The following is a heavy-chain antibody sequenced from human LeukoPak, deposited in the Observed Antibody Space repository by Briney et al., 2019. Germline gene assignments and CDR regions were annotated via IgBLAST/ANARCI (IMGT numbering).Heavy chain of an antibody. CDR3: ARGSYGYEY. Sequence: GGSLRLSCAASGFTFSSYWMHWVRQGPGKGLVWVSRINSNGSSTTYADSVKGRFTISRDNAKNTLYLQMNSLRAEDTAVYYCARGSYGYEYWGQGTLVTVSS. CDR1: GFTFSSYW. J-gene: IGHJ4*02. CDR2: INSNGSST. V-gene: IGHV3-74*01. D-gene: IGHD5-18*01.